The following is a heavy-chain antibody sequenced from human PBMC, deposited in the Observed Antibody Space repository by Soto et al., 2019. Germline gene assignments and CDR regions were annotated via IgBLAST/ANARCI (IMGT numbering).Heavy chain of an antibody. J-gene: IGHJ4*02. CDR1: GFTFSAYY. V-gene: IGHV3-11*05. CDR3: ARDRGAVTGQYFDY. CDR2: ISSSGTSA. Sequence: QVQLEESGGGLVKPGGSLRLSCAASGFTFSAYYMSWIRQAPGKGLEYISYISSSGTSANYADSVKGRFTISRDNAKNPPYLQMNSLRAEDTAVYYCARDRGAVTGQYFDYWGQGALVTVSS. D-gene: IGHD6-19*01.